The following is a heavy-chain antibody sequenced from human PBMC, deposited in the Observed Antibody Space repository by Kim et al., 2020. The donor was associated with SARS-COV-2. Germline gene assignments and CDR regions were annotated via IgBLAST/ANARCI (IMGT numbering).Heavy chain of an antibody. CDR3: ARDRGVVVVAAGTLFDP. J-gene: IGHJ5*02. Sequence: SVKGRFTISRDNAKNSLYLQMNSLRAEDTAVYYCARDRGVVVVAAGTLFDPWGQGTLVTVSS. V-gene: IGHV3-21*01. D-gene: IGHD2-15*01.